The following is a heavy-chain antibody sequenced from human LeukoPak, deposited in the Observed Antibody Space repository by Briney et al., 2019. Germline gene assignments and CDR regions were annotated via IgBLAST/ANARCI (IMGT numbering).Heavy chain of an antibody. J-gene: IGHJ4*02. CDR1: GGSFSGYY. CDR2: INHSGST. D-gene: IGHD2-15*01. Sequence: SETLSLTCAVYGGSFSGYYWSWIRQPPGKGLEWIGEINHSGSTNYNPSLKSRVTISVDTSKNQFSLKLSSVTAADTAVYYCARRVSRGSCYFDYWGQGTLVTVSS. CDR3: ARRVSRGSCYFDY. V-gene: IGHV4-34*01.